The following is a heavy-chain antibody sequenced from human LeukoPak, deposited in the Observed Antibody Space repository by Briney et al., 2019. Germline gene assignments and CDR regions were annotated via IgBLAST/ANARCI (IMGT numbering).Heavy chain of an antibody. CDR2: INPNSGGT. J-gene: IGHJ5*02. Sequence: ASVKVSCKASGYTFTSYYMHWVRQAPGQGLEWMGWINPNSGGTNYAQKFQGRVTMTRDTSISTAYMELSRLRSDDTAVYYCARDRRKSKNWFDPWGQGTLVTVSS. V-gene: IGHV1-2*02. CDR3: ARDRRKSKNWFDP. CDR1: GYTFTSYY.